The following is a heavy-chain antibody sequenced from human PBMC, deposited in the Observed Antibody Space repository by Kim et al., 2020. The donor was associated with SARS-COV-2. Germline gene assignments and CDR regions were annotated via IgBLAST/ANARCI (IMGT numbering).Heavy chain of an antibody. CDR1: GFTFSSYG. D-gene: IGHD3-10*01. Sequence: GGSLRLSCAASGFTFSSYGMHWVRQAPGKGLEWVAVIWYDGSNKYYADSVKGRFTISRDNSKNTLYLQMNSLRAEDTAVYYCARELSSRRGSGSYLYWYYYGMDVWGQGTTVTVSS. J-gene: IGHJ6*02. CDR3: ARELSSRRGSGSYLYWYYYGMDV. CDR2: IWYDGSNK. V-gene: IGHV3-33*01.